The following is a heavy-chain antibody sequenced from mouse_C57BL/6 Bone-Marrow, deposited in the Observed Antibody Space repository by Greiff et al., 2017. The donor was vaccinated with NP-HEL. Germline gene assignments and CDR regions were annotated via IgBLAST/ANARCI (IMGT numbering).Heavy chain of an antibody. Sequence: EVQLQQSGPALVKPSQTVSLTCTVTGYSITNGNHWWNWIRQVSGSKLEWIGYISSSGSTDSNPSLKSRISITRDTSKNQLFLQLNSVTTEDISTYYCARMGGYYPFYYAMDYWGQGTSVTVSS. J-gene: IGHJ4*01. V-gene: IGHV3-4*01. CDR1: GYSITNGNHW. CDR2: ISSSGST. D-gene: IGHD2-3*01. CDR3: ARMGGYYPFYYAMDY.